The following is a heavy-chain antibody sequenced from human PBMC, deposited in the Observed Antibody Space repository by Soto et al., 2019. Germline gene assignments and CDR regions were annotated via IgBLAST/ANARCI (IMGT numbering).Heavy chain of an antibody. D-gene: IGHD4-17*01. J-gene: IGHJ4*02. CDR2: INAGRCKT. V-gene: IGHV1-3*01. CDR1: GFSFTSYS. Sequence: QGQLVQSGAEVKKPGASVKVYCGTSGFSFTSYSFHWVRQAPAQGLQWMGWINAGRCKTKYSQQFQGRVTFTWDTSANTVYMALSRLTSEDTSVFYCARWIDNGYFDYWGQGTLVTVSS. CDR3: ARWIDNGYFDY.